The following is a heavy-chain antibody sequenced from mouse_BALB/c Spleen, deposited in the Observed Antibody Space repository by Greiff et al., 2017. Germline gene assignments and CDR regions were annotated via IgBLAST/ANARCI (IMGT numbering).Heavy chain of an antibody. J-gene: IGHJ3*01. V-gene: IGHV5-9-4*01. Sequence: EVKLVESGGGLVKPGGSLKLSCAASGFTFSSYAMSWVRQSPEKRLEWVAEISSGGSYTYYPDTVTGRFTISRDNAKNTLYLEMSSLRSEDTAMYYCAREGYGNYVGWFAYWGQGTLVTVSA. CDR3: AREGYGNYVGWFAY. D-gene: IGHD2-10*02. CDR2: ISSGGSYT. CDR1: GFTFSSYA.